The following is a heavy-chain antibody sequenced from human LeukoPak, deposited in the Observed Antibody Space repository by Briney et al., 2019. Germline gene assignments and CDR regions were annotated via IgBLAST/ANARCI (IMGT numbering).Heavy chain of an antibody. Sequence: GGSLRLSCAASGFTFSTFAMIWVRQPPGKGLEWVSSIFPSGGEIHYADSVRGRFTISRDNSKNSLYLQLNSLRAEDTAVYYCARSLVVGATYPYHWGQGTLVTVSS. D-gene: IGHD1-26*01. CDR1: GFTFSTFA. V-gene: IGHV3-23*01. J-gene: IGHJ5*02. CDR2: IFPSGGEI. CDR3: ARSLVVGATYPYH.